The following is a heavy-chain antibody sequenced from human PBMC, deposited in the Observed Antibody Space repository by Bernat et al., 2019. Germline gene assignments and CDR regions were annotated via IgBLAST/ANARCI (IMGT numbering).Heavy chain of an antibody. Sequence: EVQLVESGGGLVQPGRSLRLSCAASGFTFDDYAMHWVRQAPGKGLEWVSGISWNSGSIGYADSVKGRFTISRDNAKNSLYLQMNSLRAEDTAVYYCAKDQSLIVVVPAAFMDVWGQGTTVTVSS. D-gene: IGHD2-2*01. V-gene: IGHV3-9*01. J-gene: IGHJ6*02. CDR2: ISWNSGSI. CDR3: AKDQSLIVVVPAAFMDV. CDR1: GFTFDDYA.